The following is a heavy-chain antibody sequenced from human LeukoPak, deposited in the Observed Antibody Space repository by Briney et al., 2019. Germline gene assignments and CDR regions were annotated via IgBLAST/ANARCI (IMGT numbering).Heavy chain of an antibody. J-gene: IGHJ4*02. Sequence: GGSLRLSCAASGFTFSNFWMHWVRQAPGEGLVWVSRISSDGSSTTYADSVKGRYTISRDNAKNTLYLQMNSLRAEDTAVYYCGRGFALVPAGIPDYWGQGTLVTVSS. CDR2: ISSDGSST. D-gene: IGHD2-2*01. CDR1: GFTFSNFW. CDR3: GRGFALVPAGIPDY. V-gene: IGHV3-74*01.